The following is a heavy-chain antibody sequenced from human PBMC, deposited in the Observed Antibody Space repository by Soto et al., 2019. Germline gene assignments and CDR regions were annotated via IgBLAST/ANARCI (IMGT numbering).Heavy chain of an antibody. V-gene: IGHV3-33*01. J-gene: IGHJ5*02. CDR2: IWYDGSNK. CDR1: GFTFSSYG. Sequence: QVQLVESGGGVVQPGRSLRLSCAASGFTFSSYGMHWVRQAPGKGLEWVAVIWYDGSNKYYADSVKGRFTISRDNSKNPLYLQMNRLRAEDTAVYYCARDSYGSSWAPGHNWFDPWGQGTLVTVSS. D-gene: IGHD6-13*01. CDR3: ARDSYGSSWAPGHNWFDP.